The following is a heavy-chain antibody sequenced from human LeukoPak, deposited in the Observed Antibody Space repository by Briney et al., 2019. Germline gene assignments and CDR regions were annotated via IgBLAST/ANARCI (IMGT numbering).Heavy chain of an antibody. Sequence: ASVKVSCKASGYTFTSYGISWVRQAPGQGLEWMGWISAYNGNTNYAQKLQGRVTMTTDTSTSTAYMELRSLRSDDTAVYYCARDTPYYYDSSGYYPPGGFDPWGQGTLVTVSS. D-gene: IGHD3-22*01. J-gene: IGHJ5*02. CDR2: ISAYNGNT. V-gene: IGHV1-18*01. CDR3: ARDTPYYYDSSGYYPPGGFDP. CDR1: GYTFTSYG.